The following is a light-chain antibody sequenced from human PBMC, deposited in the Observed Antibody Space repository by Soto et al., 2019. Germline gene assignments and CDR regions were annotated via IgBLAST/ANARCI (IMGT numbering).Light chain of an antibody. CDR1: QDIRTS. CDR2: GAS. V-gene: IGKV1-33*01. Sequence: DIPMTQSPSSLSASVGARVSITCQASQDIRTSLGWFQQKPGRAPKLLIYGASYLETGVPSRFRGSRSGTDFTLTISSLQPEDTATYYCQHYHNLPPFTFGPGTRVDVK. CDR3: QHYHNLPPFT. J-gene: IGKJ3*01.